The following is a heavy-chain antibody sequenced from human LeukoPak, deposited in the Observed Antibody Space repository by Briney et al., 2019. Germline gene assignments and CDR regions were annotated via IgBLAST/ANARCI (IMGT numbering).Heavy chain of an antibody. CDR1: GFTFDDYA. V-gene: IGHV3-9*01. D-gene: IGHD3-22*01. Sequence: GRSLRLSCAASGFTFDDYAMHWVRQAPGKGLEWVSGISWNSGSIGYADSVKGRFTISRDNAKNSLYLQMNSLGAEDTALYYCAKDRGLSIGRIDYWGQGTLVTVSS. CDR2: ISWNSGSI. CDR3: AKDRGLSIGRIDY. J-gene: IGHJ4*02.